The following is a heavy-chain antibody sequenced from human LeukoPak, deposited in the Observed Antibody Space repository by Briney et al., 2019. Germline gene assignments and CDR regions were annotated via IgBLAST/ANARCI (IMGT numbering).Heavy chain of an antibody. CDR3: AKAGIAAAGRGYFDY. CDR1: GFTFNSYA. Sequence: TGGSLRLSCAASGFTFNSYAMSWVRQAPGKRLEWVSAISGSGGSTYYADSVKGRFTISRDNSKNTLYLQMNSLRAEDTAVYYCAKAGIAAAGRGYFDYWGQGTLVTVSS. J-gene: IGHJ4*02. CDR2: ISGSGGST. D-gene: IGHD6-13*01. V-gene: IGHV3-23*01.